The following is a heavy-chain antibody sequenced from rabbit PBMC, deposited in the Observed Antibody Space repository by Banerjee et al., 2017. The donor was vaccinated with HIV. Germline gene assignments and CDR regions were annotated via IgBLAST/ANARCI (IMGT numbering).Heavy chain of an antibody. CDR3: ARWNIPDGGGAGYALYAMDL. J-gene: IGHJ6*01. Sequence: QSLEESGGDLVKPGASLTLTCTASGFSFSSSYYMCWVRQAPGKGLEWIGCIYTGSGSDSHYASWAKGRFTMSNPSSTTVTLQMTSLTAADTATYFCARWNIPDGGGAGYALYAMDLWGQGTLVTVS. CDR1: GFSFSSSYY. CDR2: IYTGSGSDS. D-gene: IGHD6-1*01. V-gene: IGHV1S40*01.